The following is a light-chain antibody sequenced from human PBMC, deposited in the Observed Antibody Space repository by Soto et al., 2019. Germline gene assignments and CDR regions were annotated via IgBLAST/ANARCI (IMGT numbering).Light chain of an antibody. V-gene: IGLV1-51*01. Sequence: QSVMTQPPSVSAAPGQKVTISCSGSSSNIGGNSVSWYQHLPGKAPKLLIFDVTHRPSGVSDRFSGSKSGNTASLTISGVRPEDEADYYCCSYTDIALDVVFGGGTKLTVL. CDR2: DVT. J-gene: IGLJ2*01. CDR3: CSYTDIALDVV. CDR1: SSNIGGNS.